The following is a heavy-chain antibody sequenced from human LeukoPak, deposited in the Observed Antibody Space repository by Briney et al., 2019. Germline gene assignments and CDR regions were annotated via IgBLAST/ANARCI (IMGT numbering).Heavy chain of an antibody. CDR3: AGGSGASWFDP. CDR1: GGSISSGY. J-gene: IGHJ5*02. Sequence: SETLSLTCSVSGGSISSGYWSWIRQPPGKGLEWIAYIYNSGRSNYNPSLKSRVTISLDTSKNQFSLKLSSVTAADTAVYYCAGGSGASWFDPWGLGTLVTVSS. CDR2: IYNSGRS. V-gene: IGHV4-59*01. D-gene: IGHD2-8*02.